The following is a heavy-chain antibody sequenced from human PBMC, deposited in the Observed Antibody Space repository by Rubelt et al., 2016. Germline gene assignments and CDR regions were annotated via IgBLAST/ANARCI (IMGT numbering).Heavy chain of an antibody. CDR3: ARASGDGSGSYYG. CDR2: ISSSSSYI. D-gene: IGHD3-10*01. CDR1: GFTFSSYS. J-gene: IGHJ4*02. Sequence: EVQLVESGGGLVQPGGSLRLSCAASGFTFSSYSMNWVRQAPGKGLEWVSSISSSSSYIYYADSVKGRFTISRDNAKNSLFRQRNSPGAEDTAVYYCARASGDGSGSYYGWGQGTLVTVSS. V-gene: IGHV3-21*01.